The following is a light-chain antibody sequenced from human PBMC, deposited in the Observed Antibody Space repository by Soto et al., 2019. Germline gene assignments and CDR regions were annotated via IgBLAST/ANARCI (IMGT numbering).Light chain of an antibody. J-gene: IGLJ3*02. V-gene: IGLV2-14*01. Sequence: QSALTQPASVSGSPGQSITISCTGTSRDVGGYNYVSWHQQHPGKAPKVIITEVSNRPSGVSNRFSGSKSGNTASLTISGLQAEDEADYYCSSYKFSTTLRVFGGGTKLTVL. CDR2: EVS. CDR1: SRDVGGYNY. CDR3: SSYKFSTTLRV.